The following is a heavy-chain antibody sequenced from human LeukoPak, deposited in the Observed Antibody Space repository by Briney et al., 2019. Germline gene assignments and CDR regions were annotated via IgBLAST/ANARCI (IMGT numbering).Heavy chain of an antibody. Sequence: SETLSLTCAVYGGSFSGYYWSWIRQPPGKGLEWIGEINHSGSTNYNPSLKSRVTISVDTSKNQFSLKLSSVTAADTAVYYCARHWGYSSSWYGYWGQGTLVTVSS. CDR2: INHSGST. J-gene: IGHJ4*02. CDR1: GGSFSGYY. V-gene: IGHV4-34*01. CDR3: ARHWGYSSSWYGY. D-gene: IGHD6-13*01.